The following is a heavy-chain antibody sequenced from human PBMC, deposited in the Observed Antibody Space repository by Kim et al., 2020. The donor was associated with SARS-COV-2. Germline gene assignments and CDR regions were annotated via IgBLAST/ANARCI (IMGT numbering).Heavy chain of an antibody. CDR2: INPNSGGT. J-gene: IGHJ6*02. Sequence: ASVKVSCKASGYTFTGYYMHWVRQAPGQGLEWMGWINPNSGGTNYAQKFQGRVTMTRDTSISTAYMELSRLRSDDTAVYYCARDIEFSSWYYYNISPGGLYYYYYGMDVWGQGTTVTVSS. V-gene: IGHV1-2*02. CDR1: GYTFTGYY. D-gene: IGHD6-13*01. CDR3: ARDIEFSSWYYYNISPGGLYYYYYGMDV.